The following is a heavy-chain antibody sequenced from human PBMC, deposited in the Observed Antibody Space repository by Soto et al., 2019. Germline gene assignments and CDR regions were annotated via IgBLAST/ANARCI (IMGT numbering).Heavy chain of an antibody. D-gene: IGHD3-9*01. J-gene: IGHJ4*02. V-gene: IGHV4-31*01. CDR3: ATAPPYDILTGYYSRLNAPFGH. CDR2: SYYSGST. CDR1: GGSISSGGYY. Sequence: QVQLQESGPGLVKPSQTLSLTCTVSGGSISSGGYYLSWIRQHPGNGLEWIGYSYYSGSTYYNPSQKIILTISVATSKNLFSLKLTSVTAADTAVYYCATAPPYDILTGYYSRLNAPFGHWGQGTLVTVSS.